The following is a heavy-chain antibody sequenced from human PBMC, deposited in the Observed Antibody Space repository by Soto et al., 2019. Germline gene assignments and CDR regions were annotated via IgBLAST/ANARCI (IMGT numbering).Heavy chain of an antibody. Sequence: GGSLRLSCAASGFTFDDYAMHWVRQAPGKGLEWVSGISWNSGSIGYADSVKGRFTISRDNAKNSLYLQMNSLRAEDTALYYCAKGLQRMVATSPDYWGQGTLVTVSS. CDR1: GFTFDDYA. V-gene: IGHV3-9*01. D-gene: IGHD5-12*01. CDR2: ISWNSGSI. CDR3: AKGLQRMVATSPDY. J-gene: IGHJ4*02.